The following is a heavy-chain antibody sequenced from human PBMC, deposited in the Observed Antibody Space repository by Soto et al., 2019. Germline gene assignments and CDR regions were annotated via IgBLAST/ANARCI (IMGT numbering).Heavy chain of an antibody. J-gene: IGHJ4*02. Sequence: PVGSLRLSCVGSGFTFSDSVMAWVRQAPGKGLEWLSAISGDGRTQYAGSVTGRFSISRDNSKNTLYLQMSSLRAEDTAAYYCVQWHTSNFDSLPFTGFDYWGQGT. D-gene: IGHD3-22*01. CDR3: VQWHTSNFDSLPFTGFDY. V-gene: IGHV3-23*01. CDR2: ISGDGRT. CDR1: GFTFSDSV.